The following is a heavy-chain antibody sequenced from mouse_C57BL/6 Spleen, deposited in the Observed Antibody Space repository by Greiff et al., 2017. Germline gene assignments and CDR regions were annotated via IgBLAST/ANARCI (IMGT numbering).Heavy chain of an antibody. D-gene: IGHD1-1*01. CDR3: ARHNEYGSSYFDY. Sequence: EVKVVESGGDLVKPGGSLKISCAASGFTFSSYGMSWVRQTPDNRLEWVATISSGGSYTYYPDSVKGRIPISRDNAKNTLYLQMSSLKSEDTAMYYCARHNEYGSSYFDYWGQGTTLTVSS. J-gene: IGHJ2*01. V-gene: IGHV5-6*01. CDR2: ISSGGSYT. CDR1: GFTFSSYG.